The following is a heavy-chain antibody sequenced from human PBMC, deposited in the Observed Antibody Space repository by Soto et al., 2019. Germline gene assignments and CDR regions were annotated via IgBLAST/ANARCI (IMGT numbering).Heavy chain of an antibody. CDR1: AYTFTTYY. Sequence: QVQLVQSGAEVKKPGASVKVSCKASAYTFTTYYMHWVRQAPGQGLEWMGIINPRGDITNFAQRFQGRITMTRDTSTNAVYMELSRLRSEDTAVYYCARDGTSFNFDYWGHGTLVTVSS. D-gene: IGHD2-2*01. V-gene: IGHV1-46*01. J-gene: IGHJ4*01. CDR3: ARDGTSFNFDY. CDR2: INPRGDIT.